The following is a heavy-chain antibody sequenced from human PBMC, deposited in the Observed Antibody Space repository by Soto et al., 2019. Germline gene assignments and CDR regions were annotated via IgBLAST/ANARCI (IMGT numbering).Heavy chain of an antibody. J-gene: IGHJ4*02. CDR2: IYWDNDK. Sequence: QITLKESGPTLVKPTQTLTLTCTFSGFSLTTTGVGVGWIRQPPGKALEWLAVIYWDNDKRYRPSLRSRVTITKDTSKNQVVLTMTNMDPADTATYYCAHRRGGYNWDDAHFDYWGQGTLVTVSS. D-gene: IGHD1-20*01. CDR3: AHRRGGYNWDDAHFDY. V-gene: IGHV2-5*02. CDR1: GFSLTTTGVG.